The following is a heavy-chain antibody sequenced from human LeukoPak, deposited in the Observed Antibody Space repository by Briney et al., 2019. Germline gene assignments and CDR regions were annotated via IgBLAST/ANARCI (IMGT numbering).Heavy chain of an antibody. D-gene: IGHD2-2*01. CDR1: GGTFSSYA. CDR2: IIPILGIA. CDR3: ARDKEYCSSTSCFPDAFDI. V-gene: IGHV1-69*04. Sequence: AASVKVSCKASGGTFSSYAISWVRQAPGQGLEWMGRIIPILGIANYAQKFQGRVTITADKSTSTAYMELSSLRSEDTAVYYCARDKEYCSSTSCFPDAFDIWGQGTMVTVSS. J-gene: IGHJ3*02.